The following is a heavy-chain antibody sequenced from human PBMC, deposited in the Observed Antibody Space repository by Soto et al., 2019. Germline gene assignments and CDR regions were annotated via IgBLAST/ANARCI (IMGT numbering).Heavy chain of an antibody. CDR1: GFSLSTSGMC. V-gene: IGHV2-70*11. CDR2: IDWDDDK. D-gene: IGHD2-2*01. Sequence: SGPTLVNPTQTLTLTCTFSGFSLSTSGMCVSWIRQPPGKALEWLARIDWDDDKYYSTSLKTRLTISKDTSKNQVVLTMTNMDPVDTATYYCARGLGYCSRPSCYRGPRDYWGQGTLVTASS. J-gene: IGHJ4*02. CDR3: ARGLGYCSRPSCYRGPRDY.